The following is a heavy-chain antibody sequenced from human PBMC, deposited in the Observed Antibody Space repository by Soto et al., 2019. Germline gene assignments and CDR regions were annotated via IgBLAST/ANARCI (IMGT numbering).Heavy chain of an antibody. CDR3: ARMGGLENSYYYYGMDV. V-gene: IGHV2-70*01. CDR2: IDWDDDK. J-gene: IGHJ6*02. Sequence: SGPTLVNPTPTLTLTCTFSGFSLSTSGMCVSWIRQPPGKALEWLALIDWDDDKYYSTSLKTRLTISKDTSKNQVVLTMTNMDPVDTATYYCARMGGLENSYYYYGMDVWGQGTTVTVSS. CDR1: GFSLSTSGMC. D-gene: IGHD3-16*01.